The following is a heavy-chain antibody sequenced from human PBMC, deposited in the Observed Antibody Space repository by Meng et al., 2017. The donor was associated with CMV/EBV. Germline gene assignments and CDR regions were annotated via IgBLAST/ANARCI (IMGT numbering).Heavy chain of an antibody. D-gene: IGHD3-9*01. J-gene: IGHJ3*02. CDR3: AKFLTDSPDDAFDI. V-gene: IGHV3-30*02. Sequence: GGSLRLSCAASGFTFSSYGMHWVRQAPGKGLEWVAFIRYDGSNKYYADSVKGRFTISRDNSKNTLYLQMNSLRAEDTAVYYCAKFLTDSPDDAFDIWGQGTMVTVSS. CDR2: IRYDGSNK. CDR1: GFTFSSYG.